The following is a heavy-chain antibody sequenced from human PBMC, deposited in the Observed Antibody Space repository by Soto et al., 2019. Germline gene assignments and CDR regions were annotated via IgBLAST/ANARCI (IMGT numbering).Heavy chain of an antibody. Sequence: PGGSLRLSCAASGFTFSSSSMNWARQAPGKGLEWVSSISSSSSYIYYADSVKGRFTISRGNAKNSLYLQMNSLRAEDTAAYYCARTAAAGTVAEYFRHWGQGTLGTVSS. J-gene: IGHJ1*01. V-gene: IGHV3-21*01. CDR3: ARTAAAGTVAEYFRH. D-gene: IGHD6-13*01. CDR1: GFTFSSSS. CDR2: ISSSSSYI.